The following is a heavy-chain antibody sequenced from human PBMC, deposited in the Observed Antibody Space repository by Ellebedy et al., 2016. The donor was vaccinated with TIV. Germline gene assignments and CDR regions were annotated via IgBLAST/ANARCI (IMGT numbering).Heavy chain of an antibody. D-gene: IGHD1-14*01. CDR1: GFTLSHYW. J-gene: IGHJ3*01. V-gene: IGHV3-7*04. CDR3: ARDYEPLSNRDAVDL. CDR2: IKEDGSVK. Sequence: GGSLRLXCAASGFTLSHYWIYWVRQAPGKGLEWVANIKEDGSVKNYVDSVKGRFIVSRDNAKNSLFLDMSNLKVEDTAVYYCARDYEPLSNRDAVDLWGPGTVVTVSS.